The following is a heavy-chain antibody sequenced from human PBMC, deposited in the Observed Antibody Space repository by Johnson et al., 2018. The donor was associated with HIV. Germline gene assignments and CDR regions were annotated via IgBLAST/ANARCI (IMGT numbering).Heavy chain of an antibody. Sequence: QVQLVESGGGVVQPGRSLRLSCAASGFTFSSYAMHWVRQAPGKGLEWVAVISYDGSNKYYADSVKGRFTISRDTSKNTVYLQMNSLRAEDAALYYCAKPPSMGADAFDIWGQGTRVTVSS. J-gene: IGHJ3*02. CDR3: AKPPSMGADAFDI. CDR2: ISYDGSNK. V-gene: IGHV3-30*04. CDR1: GFTFSSYA. D-gene: IGHD3-16*01.